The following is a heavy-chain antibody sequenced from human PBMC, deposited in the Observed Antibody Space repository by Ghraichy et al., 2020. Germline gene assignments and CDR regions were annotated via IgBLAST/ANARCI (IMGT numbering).Heavy chain of an antibody. J-gene: IGHJ4*02. D-gene: IGHD6-19*01. CDR3: VKDRQQWLKDTLFDS. CDR1: GFMFGNYA. CDR2: LRYDGNTE. V-gene: IGHV3-30*02. Sequence: GGSLRLSCAASGFMFGNYAMHWVRQPPGKGLEWVAVLRYDGNTEDYADSVRGRFTISRDNSKKRLLLQMRGLRSEDTALYYCVKDRQQWLKDTLFDSWGQGVLVTVSS.